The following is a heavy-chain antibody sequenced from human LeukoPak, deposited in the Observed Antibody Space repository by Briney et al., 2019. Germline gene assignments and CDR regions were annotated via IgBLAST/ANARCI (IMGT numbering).Heavy chain of an antibody. CDR2: IHYKGST. CDR3: ASGMVARFDY. J-gene: IGHJ4*02. Sequence: SETLSLTCSVSGGSISSNYWNWIRQPPGKGLEWIGYIHYKGSTNYNPSLKCRVTISIDTSKNQFSLKLTSVTAADTAVYYCASGMVARFDYWGQGTLVTVSS. CDR1: GGSISSNY. V-gene: IGHV4-59*08. D-gene: IGHD5-12*01.